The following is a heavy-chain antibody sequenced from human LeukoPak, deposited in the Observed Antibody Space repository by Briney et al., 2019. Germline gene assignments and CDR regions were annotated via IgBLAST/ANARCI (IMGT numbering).Heavy chain of an antibody. Sequence: ASVKVSCKASGYTFTGYYIHWVRQAPGQGLEWMGWINPSSGGTDYEQKFQGRVTLTRDTSTSTAYMELSRLRSDDTALYYCARVVSSGWYFGYWGQGTLVTVSS. J-gene: IGHJ4*02. D-gene: IGHD6-19*01. CDR3: ARVVSSGWYFGY. CDR2: INPSSGGT. CDR1: GYTFTGYY. V-gene: IGHV1-2*02.